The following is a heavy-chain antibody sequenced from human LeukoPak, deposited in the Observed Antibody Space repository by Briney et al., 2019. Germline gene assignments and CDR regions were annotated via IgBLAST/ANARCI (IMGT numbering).Heavy chain of an antibody. CDR2: IYHSGST. CDR1: GVSISSGGYA. D-gene: IGHD2-8*01. Sequence: NSSETLSLTCAVSGVSISSGGYAWRWIRQPAGKGLEWIGYIYHSGSTNYNPSLKSRVTISVDTSKNQFSLKLSSVTAADTAVYYCARGGVTDDYWGQGTLVTVSS. V-gene: IGHV4-30-2*01. CDR3: ARGGVTDDY. J-gene: IGHJ4*02.